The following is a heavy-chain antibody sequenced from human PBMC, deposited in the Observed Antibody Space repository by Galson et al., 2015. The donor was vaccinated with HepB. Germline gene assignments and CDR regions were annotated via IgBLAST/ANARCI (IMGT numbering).Heavy chain of an antibody. Sequence: SLRLSCAGYGFTVSGNYMTWVRQAPGKGLEWVSVIYSGDSTYYADSVKGRFTISRDSSKNTLYLQMSSLRVEDTAVYYCGRGGDYDVWSGYDLPPVNFDSWGQGTLVTVSS. CDR2: IYSGDST. J-gene: IGHJ4*02. D-gene: IGHD3-3*01. CDR3: GRGGDYDVWSGYDLPPVNFDS. CDR1: GFTVSGNY. V-gene: IGHV3-66*01.